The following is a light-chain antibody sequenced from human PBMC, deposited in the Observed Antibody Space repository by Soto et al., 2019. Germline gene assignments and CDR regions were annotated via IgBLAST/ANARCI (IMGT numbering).Light chain of an antibody. CDR3: QSYTDWPFV. CDR2: GVS. CDR1: ESLFGL. J-gene: IGKJ2*01. Sequence: EIVMTQSPATLSASPGESVSLSCRASESLFGLLAWYQQKPGQAPRLLIYGVSTKATGVPARVSGSGSAADFTLNISSVQSDDSAVYYCQSYTDWPFVFGQGTKLEI. V-gene: IGKV3-15*01.